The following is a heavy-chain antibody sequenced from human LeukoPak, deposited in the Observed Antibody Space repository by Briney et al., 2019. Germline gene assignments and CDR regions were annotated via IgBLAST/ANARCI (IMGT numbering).Heavy chain of an antibody. V-gene: IGHV4-59*11. D-gene: IGHD6-6*01. J-gene: IGHJ4*02. CDR2: IYSSGST. Sequence: SETLSLTCSVSGGSISNHYWSWIRQAPGKTLEYIGNIYSSGSTYYTPSLKSRLTISLDTSQNQFSLRLTSVGAADTAVYYCAREGGVARPGLDYWGQGTLVAVSS. CDR1: GGSISNHY. CDR3: AREGGVARPGLDY.